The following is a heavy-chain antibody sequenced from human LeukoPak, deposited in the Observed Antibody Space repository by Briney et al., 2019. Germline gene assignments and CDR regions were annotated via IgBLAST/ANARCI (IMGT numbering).Heavy chain of an antibody. CDR2: IYHSGTT. V-gene: IGHV4-38-2*01. CDR3: AGFVGAATYSHVGY. D-gene: IGHD1-26*01. CDR1: GYSISSRYY. Sequence: PSETLSLTCAVSGYSISSRYYCGWIRQPPGKGLEWIGSIYHSGTTYYCTSLKSRVTISVDTSKNQFSLQLNSLTAADTAVYYFAGFVGAATYSHVGYWGQGTLVTVSS. J-gene: IGHJ4*02.